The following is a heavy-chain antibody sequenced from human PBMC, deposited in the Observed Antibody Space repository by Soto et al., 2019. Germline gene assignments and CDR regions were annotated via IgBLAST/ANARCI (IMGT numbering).Heavy chain of an antibody. D-gene: IGHD6-13*01. CDR3: ARRIRAAAGRNRREP. CDR2: IYYGGCT. CDR1: GDTLSSYY. J-gene: IGHJ5*02. Sequence: SETLTLSCTVSGDTLSSYYWTWIRQPPGKGLEWIGYIYYGGCTSCHPTLKSRVTSSVDTSKKQDTLSLTSVTAAYTAVNSCARRIRAAAGRNRREPWCHGT. V-gene: IGHV4-59*01.